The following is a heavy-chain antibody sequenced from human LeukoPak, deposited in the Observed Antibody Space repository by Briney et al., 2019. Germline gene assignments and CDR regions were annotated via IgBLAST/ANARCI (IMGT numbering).Heavy chain of an antibody. CDR2: ISSSGSTI. D-gene: IGHD6-19*01. Sequence: GGSLRLSCAASGFTFSSYEMNWVRQAPGKGLEWVSYISSSGSTIYYADSVKGRFTISRDNAKNSLYLQMNSLRVEDTAVYYCARDRASGWYGGFGYWGQGTLVTVSS. CDR1: GFTFSSYE. J-gene: IGHJ4*02. CDR3: ARDRASGWYGGFGY. V-gene: IGHV3-48*03.